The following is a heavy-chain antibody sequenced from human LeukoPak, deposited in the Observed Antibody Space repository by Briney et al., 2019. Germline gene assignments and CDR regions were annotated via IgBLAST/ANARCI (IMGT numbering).Heavy chain of an antibody. Sequence: AAVKVTCKASGYTFTSYDFNCVRQPTAQGLEWMGWMNPNSGNTSNAQKFQGRITMTRNTSRGTAYRERSRLRSEDAAVYCCARNELLDYWGQGTLVTASS. CDR2: MNPNSGNT. CDR1: GYTFTSYD. CDR3: ARNELLDY. V-gene: IGHV1-8*01. J-gene: IGHJ4*01. D-gene: IGHD3-10*01.